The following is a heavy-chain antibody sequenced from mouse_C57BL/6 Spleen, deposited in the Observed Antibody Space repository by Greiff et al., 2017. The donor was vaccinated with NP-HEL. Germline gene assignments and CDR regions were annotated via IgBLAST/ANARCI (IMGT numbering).Heavy chain of an antibody. J-gene: IGHJ1*03. CDR3: ARGPAYYRYFDV. CDR1: GFTFSDYY. D-gene: IGHD2-12*01. Sequence: EVKVVESEGGLVQPGSSMKLSCTASGFTFSDYYMAWVRQVPEKGLEWVANINYDGSSTYYLDSLQSRFIISSDNSKNIRYLQMSSLKSEDTATYYCARGPAYYRYFDVWGTGTTVTVSS. V-gene: IGHV5-16*01. CDR2: INYDGSST.